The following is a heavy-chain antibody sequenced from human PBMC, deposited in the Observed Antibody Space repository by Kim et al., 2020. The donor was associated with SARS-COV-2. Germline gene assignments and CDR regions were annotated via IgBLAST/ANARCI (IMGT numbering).Heavy chain of an antibody. V-gene: IGHV4-39*01. Sequence: SETLSLTCTVSGGSISSSSYYWGWIRQPPGKGLEWIGSIYYSGSTYYNPSLKSRVTISVDTSKNQFSLKLSSVTAADTAVYYCARVPVAGMRGIDYWGQGTLVTVSS. J-gene: IGHJ4*02. D-gene: IGHD6-19*01. CDR3: ARVPVAGMRGIDY. CDR2: IYYSGST. CDR1: GGSISSSSYY.